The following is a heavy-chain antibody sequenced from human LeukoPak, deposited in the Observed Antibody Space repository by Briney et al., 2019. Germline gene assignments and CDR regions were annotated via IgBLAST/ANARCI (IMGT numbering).Heavy chain of an antibody. CDR1: GYTFTSYD. V-gene: IGHV1-46*01. CDR2: INPSGGST. Sequence: ASVKVSCKASGYTFTSYDINWVRQAPGQGLEWMGIINPSGGSTSYAQKFQGRVTMTRDMSTSTVYMELSSLRSEDTAVYYCARPPDRHYYDSSGYGYWGQGTLVTVSS. J-gene: IGHJ4*02. D-gene: IGHD3-22*01. CDR3: ARPPDRHYYDSSGYGY.